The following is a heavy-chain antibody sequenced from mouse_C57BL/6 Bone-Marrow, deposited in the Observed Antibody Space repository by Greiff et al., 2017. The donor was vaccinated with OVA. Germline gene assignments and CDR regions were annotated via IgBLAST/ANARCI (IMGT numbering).Heavy chain of an antibody. CDR3: ASGGKRGFAY. V-gene: IGHV1-66*01. CDR2: IYPGSGNT. D-gene: IGHD2-1*01. CDR1: GYSFTSYY. J-gene: IGHJ3*01. Sequence: VQLQQSGPELVKPGASVKISCKASGYSFTSYYIPWVKQRPGQGLEWIGWIYPGSGNTNYTEKFKGKATLTADTSSSTAYMQLSSLTSEDSAVYYCASGGKRGFAYWGQGTLVTVSA.